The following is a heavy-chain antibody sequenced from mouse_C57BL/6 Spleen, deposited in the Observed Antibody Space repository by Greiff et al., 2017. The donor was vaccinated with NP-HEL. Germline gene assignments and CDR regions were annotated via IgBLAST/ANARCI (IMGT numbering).Heavy chain of an antibody. J-gene: IGHJ1*03. CDR2: IDPETGGT. CDR3: TRCPVPYYGSSYWYFDV. V-gene: IGHV1-15*01. Sequence: QVQLQQSGAELVRPGASVTLSCKASGYTFTDYEMHWVKQTPVHGLEWIGAIDPETGGTAYNQKFKGKAILTADKSSSTAYMELRSLTSEDSAVYYCTRCPVPYYGSSYWYFDVWGTGTTVTVSS. D-gene: IGHD1-1*01. CDR1: GYTFTDYE.